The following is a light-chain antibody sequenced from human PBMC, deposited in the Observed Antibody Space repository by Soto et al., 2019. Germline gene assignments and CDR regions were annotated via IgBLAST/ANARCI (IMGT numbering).Light chain of an antibody. CDR3: QSFDSSRRGGV. CDR2: GNN. Sequence: QPVLTQPPSVSGAPGQRVTISCTGSSSNIGAGYDVHWYQQLPGTAPKLLIYGNNNRPSGVPDRFSGSKSGTSASLAITGLQAEDEAHYYCQSFDSSRRGGVFGGGTKLTVL. J-gene: IGLJ2*01. CDR1: SSNIGAGYD. V-gene: IGLV1-40*01.